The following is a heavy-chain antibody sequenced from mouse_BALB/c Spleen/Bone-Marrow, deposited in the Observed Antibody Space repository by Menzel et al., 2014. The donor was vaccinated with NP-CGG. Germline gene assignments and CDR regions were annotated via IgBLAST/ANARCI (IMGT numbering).Heavy chain of an antibody. Sequence: EVHLVESGAELVKPGASVKLSCTASGFNIKDTYMHWVKQRPEQGLEWIGRIDPANVNAKYDPKFQGKATITADTSSNTACLQLSSLTSDDTSVYYCARWDYAIDYWGQGTSVTVSS. CDR2: IDPANVNA. CDR1: GFNIKDTY. V-gene: IGHV14-3*02. CDR3: ARWDYAIDY. J-gene: IGHJ4*01.